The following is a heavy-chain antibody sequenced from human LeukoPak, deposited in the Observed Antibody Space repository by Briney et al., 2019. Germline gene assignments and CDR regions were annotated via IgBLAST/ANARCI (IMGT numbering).Heavy chain of an antibody. V-gene: IGHV3-53*04. CDR2: IYSGGST. Sequence: QPGGSLRLSCAASGFTVSSNYMSWVRQAPGKGLEWVSVIYSGGSTYYADSVKGRFTISRHNSKNTLYLQMNSLRAEDTAVYYCARDYRSYSNYGGGYYYGMDVWGQGATVTVSS. CDR3: ARDYRSYSNYGGGYYYGMDV. CDR1: GFTVSSNY. J-gene: IGHJ6*02. D-gene: IGHD4-11*01.